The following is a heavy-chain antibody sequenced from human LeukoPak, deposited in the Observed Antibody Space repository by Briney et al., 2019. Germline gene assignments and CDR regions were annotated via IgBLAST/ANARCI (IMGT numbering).Heavy chain of an antibody. V-gene: IGHV4-31*03. D-gene: IGHD3-10*01. CDR1: GGSISSGGYY. CDR3: AGDPGGRNWFDP. J-gene: IGHJ5*02. Sequence: SQTLSLTCTVSGGSISSGGYYWSWIRQHPGKGLEWIGYIYYSGSTYYNPSLKSRATISVDMSKNQFSLKLSSVTAADTAVYYCAGDPGGRNWFDPWGLGTLVTVSS. CDR2: IYYSGST.